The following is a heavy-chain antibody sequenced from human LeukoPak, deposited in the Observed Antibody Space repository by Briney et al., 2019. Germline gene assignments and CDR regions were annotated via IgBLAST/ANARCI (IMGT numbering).Heavy chain of an antibody. CDR3: ARHADNSLYRFDY. D-gene: IGHD1-1*01. CDR2: ISYSGSP. J-gene: IGHJ4*02. CDR1: GGSMSSNY. Sequence: PSETLSLTCTVSGGSMSSNYWTWIRQPPGKALEGMGYISYSGSPNYNSSLKSRVTISLDLSKNQFSLRLTSVTAADTAVYYCARHADNSLYRFDYWGQGTLVTVSS. V-gene: IGHV4-59*08.